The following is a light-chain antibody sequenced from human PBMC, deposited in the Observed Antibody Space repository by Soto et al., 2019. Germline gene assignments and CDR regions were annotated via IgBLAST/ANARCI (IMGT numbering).Light chain of an antibody. V-gene: IGKV1-5*03. CDR3: QQYSKDST. J-gene: IGKJ2*01. CDR2: KAS. CDR1: QNVSNW. Sequence: EMTQSPSTLPTSIGDRVTINCRASQNVSNWLAWYQQKPGKAPKLLIYKASRLESGVPSRFSASGSGTDFTLTINSLQSDDFATYVCQQYSKDSTFGQGTKLEIK.